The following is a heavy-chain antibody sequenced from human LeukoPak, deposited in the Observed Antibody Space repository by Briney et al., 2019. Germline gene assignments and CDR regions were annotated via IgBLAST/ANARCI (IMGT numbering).Heavy chain of an antibody. Sequence: ASVKVSCKASGYTFTSYHMHWVRQAPGQGLEWMGLINLSGGSTTYAQRFQGRVTLTRDTSTSTVYMELSSLRSEDTAVYYCARFATYYYGSGSYYPEDYWGQGTLVTVSS. CDR3: ARFATYYYGSGSYYPEDY. J-gene: IGHJ4*02. CDR2: INLSGGST. CDR1: GYTFTSYH. V-gene: IGHV1-46*01. D-gene: IGHD3-10*01.